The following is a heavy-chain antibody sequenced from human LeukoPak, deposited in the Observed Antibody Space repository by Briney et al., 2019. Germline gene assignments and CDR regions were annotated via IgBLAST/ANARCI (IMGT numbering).Heavy chain of an antibody. V-gene: IGHV3-23*01. Sequence: TGGSLRLSCAASGFTFSSYAMSWVRQAPGKGLEWVSAISGSGGSTYYADSVKGRFTISRDNSKNTLYLQMNSLRAEDTAVYYCAKIGEGNYGEYYFDYWGQGTLVTVSS. D-gene: IGHD3-10*01. CDR1: GFTFSSYA. CDR2: ISGSGGST. J-gene: IGHJ4*02. CDR3: AKIGEGNYGEYYFDY.